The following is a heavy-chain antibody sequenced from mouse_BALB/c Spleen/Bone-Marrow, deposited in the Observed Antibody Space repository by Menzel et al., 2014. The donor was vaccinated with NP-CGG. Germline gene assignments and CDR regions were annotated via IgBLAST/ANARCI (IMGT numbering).Heavy chain of an antibody. J-gene: IGHJ2*01. CDR2: IVPANGNT. V-gene: IGHV14-3*02. CDR3: ASYDYGYYFDY. D-gene: IGHD2-4*01. Sequence: VQLQQSGAELVKPGASVKLSCTTSGFNIKDTHMHWVKLRPEQGPEWIGRIVPANGNTKYAPKFQGKATITADTSSNTAYLQLSSLTSEDTAVYFCASYDYGYYFDYWGQGTTLTVSS. CDR1: GFNIKDTH.